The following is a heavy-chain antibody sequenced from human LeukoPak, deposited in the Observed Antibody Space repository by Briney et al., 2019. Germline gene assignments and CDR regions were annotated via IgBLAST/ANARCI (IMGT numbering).Heavy chain of an antibody. J-gene: IGHJ4*02. CDR1: GCTFSSNG. D-gene: IGHD3-22*01. CDR2: IIPIFGTA. Sequence: SVKVSCKASGCTFSSNGISWVRQAPGRGLEWMGGIIPIFGTANYAKKFQGRVTITADESTSTAYMELSSLRSEDTAVYYCASRYYYDSSGYRLYYWGQGTLVTASS. CDR3: ASRYYYDSSGYRLYY. V-gene: IGHV1-69*13.